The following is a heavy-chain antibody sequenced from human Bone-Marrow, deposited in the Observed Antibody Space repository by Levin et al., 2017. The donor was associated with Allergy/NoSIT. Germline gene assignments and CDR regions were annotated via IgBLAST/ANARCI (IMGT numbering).Heavy chain of an antibody. CDR1: EFTFSAYY. J-gene: IGHJ6*02. Sequence: GGSLRLSCAASEFTFSAYYMNWVRQAPGKGLEWVSSISRSANHVYYADSLKGRFIISRDNAKNSVFLEMNSLRAEDTAVYYCARGWQMYGMDVWGQGTTVTVSS. CDR3: ARGWQMYGMDV. CDR2: ISRSANHV. D-gene: IGHD5-24*01. V-gene: IGHV3-21*01.